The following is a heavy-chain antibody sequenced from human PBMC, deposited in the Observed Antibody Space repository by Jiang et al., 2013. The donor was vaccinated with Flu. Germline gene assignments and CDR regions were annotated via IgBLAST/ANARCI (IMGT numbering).Heavy chain of an antibody. J-gene: IGHJ6*03. CDR1: GFTFTNSA. CDR3: ARETTGYSYGCMDV. D-gene: IGHD5-18*01. Sequence: GAEVKKPGSSVKVSCKTSGFTFTNSAVQWVRQARGQRPEWIGWIVVGSGNTNYAQKFQKRVTISGDKSTSTVYMELNSLKSADTAVYYCARETTGYSYGCMDVWGKGTTVTVSS. V-gene: IGHV1-58*01. CDR2: IVVGSGNT.